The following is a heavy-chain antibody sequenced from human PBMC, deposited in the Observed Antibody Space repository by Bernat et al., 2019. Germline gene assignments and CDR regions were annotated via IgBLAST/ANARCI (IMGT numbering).Heavy chain of an antibody. D-gene: IGHD3-10*01. Sequence: EVQLLESGGGLVQPGGSLRLSCAASGFTFSSYAMSWVRQAPGKGLEWVSAISGSGGSTYYADSVKGRFTISRDNSRNTLYLQMNSLRAEDTAIYCCAKEKGSGSGSDYWGQGTLVTVSS. V-gene: IGHV3-23*01. CDR2: ISGSGGST. CDR1: GFTFSSYA. J-gene: IGHJ4*02. CDR3: AKEKGSGSGSDY.